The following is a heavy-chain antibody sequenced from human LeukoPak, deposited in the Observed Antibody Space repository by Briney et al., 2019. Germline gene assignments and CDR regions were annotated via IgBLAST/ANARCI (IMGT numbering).Heavy chain of an antibody. CDR2: ISSSGSTI. CDR1: GFTFGSYE. J-gene: IGHJ4*02. D-gene: IGHD3-10*01. CDR3: AGYYGSGTYYPRY. V-gene: IGHV3-48*03. Sequence: GGSLRLSCAAFGFTFGSYEMIWVRQAPGKGLEWVSYISSSGSTIYYADSVKGRFTISRDNAKNSLYLQMNSLRAEDTAVYYCAGYYGSGTYYPRYWGQGTLVTVSS.